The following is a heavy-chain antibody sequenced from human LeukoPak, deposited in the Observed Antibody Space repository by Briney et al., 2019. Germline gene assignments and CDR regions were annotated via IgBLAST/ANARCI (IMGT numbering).Heavy chain of an antibody. D-gene: IGHD5-12*01. J-gene: IGHJ5*02. CDR3: ARVLGVATIEGDWFDP. CDR2: IYYSGST. V-gene: IGHV4-59*01. CDR1: GGSISSYY. Sequence: PSETLSLTCTVSGGSISSYYWSWIRQPPGKGLEWIGYIYYSGSTNYNPSLKSRVTISVDTSKNQFSLKLSSVTAADTAVYYCARVLGVATIEGDWFDPWGQGTLVTVSS.